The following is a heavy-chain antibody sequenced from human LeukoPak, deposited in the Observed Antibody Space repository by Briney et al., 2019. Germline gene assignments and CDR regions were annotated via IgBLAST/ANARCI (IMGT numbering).Heavy chain of an antibody. D-gene: IGHD2-2*01. V-gene: IGHV1-2*02. Sequence: ASVKVSCKASGYTFTGYYMHWVRQAPGQGLEWMGWINPNSGGTNYAQKFQGRVTMTRDTSISTAYMELSRLRSDDTAVYYCARDHGDCSSTSCYPTYYLDYWGQGTLVTVSS. J-gene: IGHJ4*02. CDR2: INPNSGGT. CDR3: ARDHGDCSSTSCYPTYYLDY. CDR1: GYTFTGYY.